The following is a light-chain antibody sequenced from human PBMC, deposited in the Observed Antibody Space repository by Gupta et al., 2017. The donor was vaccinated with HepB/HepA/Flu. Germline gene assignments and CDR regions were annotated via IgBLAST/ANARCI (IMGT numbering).Light chain of an antibody. CDR1: QSVSSNY. CDR3: QQYGNSPWT. J-gene: IGKJ1*01. CDR2: GAS. Sequence: EIVLPQSPGTLSLSPGEIATLSCRASQSVSSNYLAWYQQRPGQAPSLLIYGASSRATGISDRFSGSGSGTDFTLTISRLAPEDFAVYYCQQYGNSPWTFGQGTKVEIK. V-gene: IGKV3-20*01.